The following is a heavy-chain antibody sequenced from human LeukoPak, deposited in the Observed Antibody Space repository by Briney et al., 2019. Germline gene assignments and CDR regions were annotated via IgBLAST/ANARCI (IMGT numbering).Heavy chain of an antibody. CDR2: IYYTGST. D-gene: IGHD2-2*01. CDR3: ARYISLNAFDI. V-gene: IGHV4-59*01. J-gene: IGHJ3*02. Sequence: SETLSLTCTVSGGSISRDYWSWIRQPPGKGLEWIGYIYYTGSTNYNPSLKSRVTISVDTSKNQFSLKLSSVTAADTAVYYCARYISLNAFDIWGQGTMVTVSS. CDR1: GGSISRDY.